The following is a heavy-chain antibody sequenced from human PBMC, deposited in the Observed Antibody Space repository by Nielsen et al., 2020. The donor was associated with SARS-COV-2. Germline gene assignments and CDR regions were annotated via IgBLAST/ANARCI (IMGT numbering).Heavy chain of an antibody. J-gene: IGHJ4*02. D-gene: IGHD3-22*01. CDR2: INAGNGNT. V-gene: IGHV1-3*01. CDR3: ARADSSGYRRYYFDY. CDR1: GYTFTSYG. Sequence: ASVKVSCKASGYTFTSYGISWVRQAPGQRLEWMGWINAGNGNTKYSQKFQGRVTITRDTSASTAYMELSSLRSEDTAVYYCARADSSGYRRYYFDYWGQGTLVTVSS.